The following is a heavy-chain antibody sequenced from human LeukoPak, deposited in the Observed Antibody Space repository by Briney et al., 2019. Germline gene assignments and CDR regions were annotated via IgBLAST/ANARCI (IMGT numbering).Heavy chain of an antibody. Sequence: QPGGSLRLSCAASGFTFSNYDIHWVRQAPGKGLEWVAFIRFDGSYKFYADSVKGRFTISRDNSKNTLYLQMNSLRVDDTAVYYCARDCSATRCSGWLGSVNWFDPWGQGTLVTVSS. D-gene: IGHD2-2*01. V-gene: IGHV3-30*02. J-gene: IGHJ5*02. CDR1: GFTFSNYD. CDR2: IRFDGSYK. CDR3: ARDCSATRCSGWLGSVNWFDP.